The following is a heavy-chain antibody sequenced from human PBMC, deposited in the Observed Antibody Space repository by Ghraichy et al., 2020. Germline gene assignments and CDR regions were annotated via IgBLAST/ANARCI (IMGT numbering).Heavy chain of an antibody. J-gene: IGHJ4*02. CDR2: IYYSGST. CDR3: ARGLQVTYYGSGRLDY. CDR1: GGSISSSSYY. Sequence: SETLSLTCTVSGGSISSSSYYWGWIRQPPGKGLEWIGSIYYSGSTYYNPSLKSRVTISVDTSKNQFSLKLSSVTAADTAVYYCARGLQVTYYGSGRLDYWGQGTLVTVSS. V-gene: IGHV4-39*07. D-gene: IGHD3-10*01.